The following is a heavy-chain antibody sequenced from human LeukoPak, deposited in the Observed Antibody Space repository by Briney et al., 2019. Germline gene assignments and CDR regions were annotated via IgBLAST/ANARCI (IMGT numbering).Heavy chain of an antibody. V-gene: IGHV3-7*01. J-gene: IGHJ6*03. CDR2: IKQDGSEK. D-gene: IGHD3-22*01. Sequence: GGSLRLSCAAWGFTFSRYWMSWVRQAPGKGVEGVANIKQDGSEKYYVDSVKGGFTISRDNAKNSLYLQMNSLRAEDTAVYYCARYHPSGYSNYGLDYYYMDVWGKGTTVTVSS. CDR3: ARYHPSGYSNYGLDYYYMDV. CDR1: GFTFSRYW.